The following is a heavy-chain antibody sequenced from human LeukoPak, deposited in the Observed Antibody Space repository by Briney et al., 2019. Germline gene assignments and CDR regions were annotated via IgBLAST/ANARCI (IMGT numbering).Heavy chain of an antibody. V-gene: IGHV3-23*01. Sequence: GGSLRLSCAASGFTFSSYAMSWVRQAPGKGLEWVSAISGSGGSTYYADSVKGRFTISRDNSKNTLYLQMNSLRAEDTAVYYCAKGVPSLSIVVVPAARTPPIWGQGTLVTVSS. CDR2: ISGSGGST. CDR3: AKGVPSLSIVVVPAARTPPI. D-gene: IGHD2-2*01. CDR1: GFTFSSYA. J-gene: IGHJ4*02.